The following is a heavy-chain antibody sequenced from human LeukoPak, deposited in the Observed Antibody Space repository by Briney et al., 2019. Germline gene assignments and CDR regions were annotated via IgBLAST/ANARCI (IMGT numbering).Heavy chain of an antibody. V-gene: IGHV3-21*01. CDR2: FGTRSTSI. J-gene: IGHJ4*02. Sequence: GGSLRLSCTASGFTFSGYSMNWIRQAPGKGLEWVSSFGTRSTSIYHAGSVKGRFAISRDNARNSLYLQMDSLRVEDTAFYYCARDLAFSRLDYWGQGVLVTVSS. CDR1: GFTFSGYS. D-gene: IGHD2/OR15-2a*01. CDR3: ARDLAFSRLDY.